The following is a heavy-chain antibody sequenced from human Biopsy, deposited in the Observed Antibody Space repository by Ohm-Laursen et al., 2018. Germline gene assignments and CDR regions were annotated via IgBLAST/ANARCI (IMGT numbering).Heavy chain of an antibody. J-gene: IGHJ4*02. CDR2: INQAGTT. CDR3: GNEVHGRDY. D-gene: IGHD2-15*01. V-gene: IGHV4-34*08. Sequence: GTLSLSCAVFGKTFSDYQWSWIRQPPGKGLEWIGQINQAGTTNYNPSLKSRVSISADASKYEFSLRLTSVTAADTAVYLCGNEVHGRDYWGLGAQVTVSS. CDR1: GKTFSDYQ.